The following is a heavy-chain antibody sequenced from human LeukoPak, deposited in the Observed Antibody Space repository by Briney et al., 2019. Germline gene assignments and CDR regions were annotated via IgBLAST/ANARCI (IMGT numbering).Heavy chain of an antibody. CDR2: ISSSSTYI. CDR3: ARGLRAETYDAFDI. V-gene: IGHV3-21*01. CDR1: GFTFRSYS. J-gene: IGHJ3*02. Sequence: GGSLRLSCAASGFTFRSYSMNWVRQAPGKGLEWVSYISSSSTYIYYADSVKGRFTISRDTAKNSLYLQMNSLRAEDTAVYYCARGLRAETYDAFDIWGQGTMVTVSS. D-gene: IGHD4-17*01.